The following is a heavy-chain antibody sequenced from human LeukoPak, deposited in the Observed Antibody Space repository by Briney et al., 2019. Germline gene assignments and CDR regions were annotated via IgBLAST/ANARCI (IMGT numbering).Heavy chain of an antibody. Sequence: ASVKVSCKASGYTFTSNWMHWVRQAPGQGLEWMGVISPSGGSTTYAQKFQGRVTMTTDTSTSTAYMELRNLRSDDTAVYYCAINWNDSVGGFDYWGQGTLVTVSS. D-gene: IGHD1-20*01. CDR2: ISPSGGST. J-gene: IGHJ4*02. CDR3: AINWNDSVGGFDY. CDR1: GYTFTSNW. V-gene: IGHV1-46*01.